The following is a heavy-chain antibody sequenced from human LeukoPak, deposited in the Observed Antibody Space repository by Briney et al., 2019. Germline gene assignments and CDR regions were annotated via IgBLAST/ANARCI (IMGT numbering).Heavy chain of an antibody. CDR3: ARDYSRITIFGVARGRFDY. Sequence: GGSLTLSCAASGFTFSSYWMHWVRQAPGKGLVWVSRINSDGSSTSYADSVKGRFTISRDNAKNTLYLQMNSLRAEDTAVYYCARDYSRITIFGVARGRFDYWGQRTLVTVSS. V-gene: IGHV3-74*01. CDR2: INSDGSST. D-gene: IGHD3-3*01. J-gene: IGHJ4*02. CDR1: GFTFSSYW.